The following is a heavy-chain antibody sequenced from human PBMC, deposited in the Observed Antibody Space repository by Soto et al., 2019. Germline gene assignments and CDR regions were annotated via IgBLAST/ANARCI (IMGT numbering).Heavy chain of an antibody. CDR1: GYSFTSYW. Sequence: PGESLKISCKGSGYSFTSYWIGWVRQMPGKGLEWMGIIYPGDSDTRYSPSFQGQVTISADKSISTAYLQWSSLKASDTAMCYCARRGRYDYVWGSYRYTERVAFDIWGQGTMVTVSS. V-gene: IGHV5-51*01. CDR2: IYPGDSDT. D-gene: IGHD3-16*02. J-gene: IGHJ3*02. CDR3: ARRGRYDYVWGSYRYTERVAFDI.